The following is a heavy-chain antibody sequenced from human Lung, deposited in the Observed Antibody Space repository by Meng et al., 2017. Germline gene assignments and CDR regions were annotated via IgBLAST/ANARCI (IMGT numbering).Heavy chain of an antibody. CDR2: NYWDDDK. D-gene: IGHD2-2*02. J-gene: IGHJ4*02. V-gene: IGHV2-5*02. CDR1: GFSLGTSAVA. Sequence: QITMKQAGHTLVKPRHTLTLTCTFFGFSLGTSAVAVGWIRQPRGKALEWLAVNYWDDDKRCSPSLKSRVTITKDTSKNQVVLTKTNMDSVDTGTYYCAHTRYCSMISCYTFDYWGQGTLVTVSS. CDR3: AHTRYCSMISCYTFDY.